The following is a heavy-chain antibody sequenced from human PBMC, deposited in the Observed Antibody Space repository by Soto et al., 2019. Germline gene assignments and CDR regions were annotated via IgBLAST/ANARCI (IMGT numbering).Heavy chain of an antibody. V-gene: IGHV3-7*01. CDR1: GFNFSSYG. J-gene: IGHJ4*02. CDR3: ARATPFDY. Sequence: PGGSLRLSCAAAGFNFSSYGVSWVRQAPGKGLEWVANIKQDGSEKYYVDSVKGRFTISRDNAKNSLYLQMNSLRAEDTAVYYCARATPFDYWGQGTLVTVSS. CDR2: IKQDGSEK.